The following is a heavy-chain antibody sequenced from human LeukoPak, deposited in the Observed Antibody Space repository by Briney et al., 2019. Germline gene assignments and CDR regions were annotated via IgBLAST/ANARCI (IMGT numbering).Heavy chain of an antibody. Sequence: SETLSLTCTVSGGSISSYYWNWIRQPPGKGLEWIGSIYYSGSTYYNPSLKSQVTISVDTSKNQFSLKLSSVTAADTAVYYCARLSSIAAAGHWGQGTLVTVSS. D-gene: IGHD6-13*01. CDR3: ARLSSIAAAGH. V-gene: IGHV4-59*05. J-gene: IGHJ4*02. CDR2: IYYSGST. CDR1: GGSISSYY.